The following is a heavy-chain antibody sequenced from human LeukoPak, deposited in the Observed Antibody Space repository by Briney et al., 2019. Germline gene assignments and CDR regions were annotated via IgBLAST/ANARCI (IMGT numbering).Heavy chain of an antibody. Sequence: PSETLSLTCTVSGGSISNYYWSWIRQSPGERLEWIGYMYNSGGASYNPSLRSRVTISVDTSKNQFSLKLRSVTAADTAIYYCARQYYSASGSSHVGAYDFWGQGTLVTVSS. J-gene: IGHJ4*02. D-gene: IGHD3-10*01. CDR1: GGSISNYY. V-gene: IGHV4-59*01. CDR3: ARQYYSASGSSHVGAYDF. CDR2: MYNSGGA.